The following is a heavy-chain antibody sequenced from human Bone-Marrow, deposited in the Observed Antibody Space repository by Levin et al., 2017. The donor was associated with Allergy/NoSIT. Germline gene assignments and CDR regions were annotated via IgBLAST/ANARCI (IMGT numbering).Heavy chain of an antibody. CDR2: INTNTGNP. CDR3: ARAGPWGITMVQGVIIEGTLGYPDY. D-gene: IGHD3-10*01. V-gene: IGHV7-4-1*02. CDR1: GYTFTSYA. Sequence: GESLKISCKASGYTFTSYAMNWVRQAPGQGLEWMGWINTNTGNPTYAQGFTGRFVFSLDTSVSTAYLQISSLKAEDTAVYYCARAGPWGITMVQGVIIEGTLGYPDYWGQGTLVTVSS. J-gene: IGHJ4*02.